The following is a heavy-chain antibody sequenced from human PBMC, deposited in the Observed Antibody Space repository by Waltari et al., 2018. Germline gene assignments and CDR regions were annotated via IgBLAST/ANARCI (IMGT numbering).Heavy chain of an antibody. D-gene: IGHD1-1*01. CDR1: GFSFRNYG. Sequence: QVQLVESGGGVVQPGESLRLSCVASGFSFRNYGIHGVRQAPGKGLEWVAVISYDGATKYYGDSVKGRFFISRDNSRNRSYLQMTSLTPEDTAVYYCAKGLGTWYFDLWGRGTLVTVSS. J-gene: IGHJ2*01. CDR2: ISYDGATK. CDR3: AKGLGTWYFDL. V-gene: IGHV3-30*18.